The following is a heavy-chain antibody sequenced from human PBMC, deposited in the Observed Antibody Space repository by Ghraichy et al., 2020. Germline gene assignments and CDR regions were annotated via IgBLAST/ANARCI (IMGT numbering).Heavy chain of an antibody. V-gene: IGHV3-30*03. J-gene: IGHJ4*01. D-gene: IGHD2-2*01. CDR3: AREGQTGVPASPLDH. Sequence: GGSLRLSCAASGFRFSDHAMHWVRQSPGKGLEWVAFISYDGDRKYYLEPVRGRFTISRDNSGTLYLQMSSLRPEDTAIYYCAREGQTGVPASPLDHWGHGVLVTGSS. CDR2: ISYDGDRK. CDR1: GFRFSDHA.